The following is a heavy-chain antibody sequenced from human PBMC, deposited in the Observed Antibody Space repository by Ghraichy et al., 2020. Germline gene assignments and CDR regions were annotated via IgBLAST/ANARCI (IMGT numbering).Heavy chain of an antibody. CDR3: ARATHYYYGMDV. CDR2: NNAQNGDT. J-gene: IGHJ6*02. CDR1: GYTFTNYN. V-gene: IGHV1-18*01. Sequence: ASVKVSCKASGYTFTNYNIAWVRQAPGQGLEWMGWNNAQNGDTNYAQRVQDRVTMTTDTSTSTAYMDQRSLRPDDTAVYFCARATHYYYGMDVWGQGTTVTVSS.